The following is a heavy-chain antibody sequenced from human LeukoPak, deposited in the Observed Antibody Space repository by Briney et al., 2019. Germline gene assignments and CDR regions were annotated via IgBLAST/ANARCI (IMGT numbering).Heavy chain of an antibody. CDR1: GYTFTSYG. D-gene: IGHD3-22*01. CDR3: ARGNHYYDSSGYYPLWNWFDP. J-gene: IGHJ5*02. CDR2: IIPIFGTA. Sequence: ASVKVSCKASGYTFTSYGISWVRQAPGQRLEWMGGIIPIFGTANYARKFQGRVTMTRNTSISTAYMELSSLRSEDTAVYYCARGNHYYDSSGYYPLWNWFDPWGQGTLVTVSS. V-gene: IGHV1-8*02.